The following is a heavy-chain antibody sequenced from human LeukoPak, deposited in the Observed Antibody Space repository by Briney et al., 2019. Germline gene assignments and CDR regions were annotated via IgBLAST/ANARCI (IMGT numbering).Heavy chain of an antibody. CDR2: ISTGGRTI. V-gene: IGHV3-48*03. CDR3: ARSGYYFDY. D-gene: IGHD6-13*01. CDR1: GFTFSSYE. Sequence: SLRLSRAASGFTFSSYEMNWVRQAPGKGLEWISYISTGGRTIYYADSVRGRFTISRDNAKNSLYLQMNSLRAEDTAVYFCARSGYYFDYWGQGTLVTVSS. J-gene: IGHJ4*02.